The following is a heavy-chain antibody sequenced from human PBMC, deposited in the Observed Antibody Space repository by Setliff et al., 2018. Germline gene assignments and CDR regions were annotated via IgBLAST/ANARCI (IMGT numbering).Heavy chain of an antibody. CDR3: ARGTYANSWARFDF. CDR2: MYHNGDT. V-gene: IGHV4-30-4*08. CDR1: DDSTRNNNYF. D-gene: IGHD2-15*01. J-gene: IGHJ4*02. Sequence: TSETLSLTCAVSDDSTRNNNYFWAWIRQPPGKGLEWIGFMYHNGDTHYSPSLKSRVSLSVDTSKRQVSLKLNTATAADTAVYYCARGTYANSWARFDFWGRGTLVTVS.